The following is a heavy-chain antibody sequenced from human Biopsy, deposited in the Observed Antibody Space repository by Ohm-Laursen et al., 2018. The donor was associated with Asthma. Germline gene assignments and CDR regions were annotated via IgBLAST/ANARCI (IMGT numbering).Heavy chain of an antibody. Sequence: SETLSLTCTVSGASIRGSGSYWAWIRQAPGKGPEWIGTTHYSGSTSYKPSLRSRVTMSLDTSTNQFSLRLRSVTATDTAVYYCASPVNRAFGGYEWAAVFDYWGQGILVTVSS. J-gene: IGHJ4*02. CDR1: GASIRGSGSY. CDR3: ASPVNRAFGGYEWAAVFDY. V-gene: IGHV4-39*01. D-gene: IGHD5-12*01. CDR2: THYSGST.